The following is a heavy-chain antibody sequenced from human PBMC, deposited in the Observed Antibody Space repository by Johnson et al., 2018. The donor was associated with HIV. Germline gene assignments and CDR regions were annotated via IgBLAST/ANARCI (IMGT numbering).Heavy chain of an antibody. J-gene: IGHJ3*02. CDR3: AKESKWESRTPHAFDM. Sequence: QLVESGGGLVQPGGSLRLSCGASGFTFSDHWMQWVRQAPGKGLVWVSRINGDGSRTSYAASVHGRFTVSRDNSKNTLYLQMTSLRPEDTAVYYCAKESKWESRTPHAFDMWGQGTMVTVSS. D-gene: IGHD1-26*01. CDR2: INGDGSRT. V-gene: IGHV3-74*01. CDR1: GFTFSDHW.